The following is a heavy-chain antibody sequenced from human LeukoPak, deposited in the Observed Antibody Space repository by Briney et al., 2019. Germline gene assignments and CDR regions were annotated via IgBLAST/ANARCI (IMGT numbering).Heavy chain of an antibody. J-gene: IGHJ4*02. CDR2: INDDGSDT. Sequence: PGGSLRLSCAASGFTFKLYWMHWVRQVPGKRPVWVSRINDDGSDTIYADSVRGRFTISRDNSKNTLYLQMNSLRAEDTAVYYCARDPTMVRGVKGGRFDYWGQGTLVTVSS. D-gene: IGHD3-10*01. V-gene: IGHV3-74*01. CDR3: ARDPTMVRGVKGGRFDY. CDR1: GFTFKLYW.